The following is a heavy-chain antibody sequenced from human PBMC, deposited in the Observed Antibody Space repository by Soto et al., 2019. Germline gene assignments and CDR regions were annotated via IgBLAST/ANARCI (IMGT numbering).Heavy chain of an antibody. Sequence: ASVKVSCKASGFTFNNYGISWVRQAPGQGLEWMGWMNSNSGNTGYAQKFQGRVTMTRNTSISTAYMELSSLRSEDTAVYYCARGLKLGRAFDIWGQGTMVTVSS. CDR3: ARGLKLGRAFDI. D-gene: IGHD1-7*01. J-gene: IGHJ3*02. V-gene: IGHV1-8*02. CDR1: GFTFNNYG. CDR2: MNSNSGNT.